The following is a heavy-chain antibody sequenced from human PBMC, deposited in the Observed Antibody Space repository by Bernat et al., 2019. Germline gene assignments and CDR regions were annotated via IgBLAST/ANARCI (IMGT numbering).Heavy chain of an antibody. J-gene: IGHJ4*02. CDR2: IYYSGST. V-gene: IGHV4-39*01. D-gene: IGHD5-18*01. CDR1: GGSISSSSYY. CDR3: ARLGYSYGLGY. Sequence: QLQLQESGPGLVKPSETLCLTCTVSGGSISSSSYYWGWIRQPPGKGLEWIGSIYYSGSTYYNPSLKSRVTISVDTSKNQFSLKLSSVTAADTAVYYCARLGYSYGLGYWGQGTLVTVSS.